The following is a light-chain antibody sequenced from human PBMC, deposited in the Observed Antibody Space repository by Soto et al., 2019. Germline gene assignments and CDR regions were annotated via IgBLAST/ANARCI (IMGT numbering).Light chain of an antibody. J-gene: IGKJ1*01. V-gene: IGKV3-15*01. CDR2: GVT. CDR3: QRFGTSPPWT. CDR1: QNIHIN. Sequence: EIVMTQSPDTLSVSPGDTATLSCRSSQNIHINLAWYQQKPGQAPTLLIYGVTARAPGVPARFSGSGYGTDFTLTIRSVQSGDFGVFYCQRFGTSPPWTFGQGTKVEFK.